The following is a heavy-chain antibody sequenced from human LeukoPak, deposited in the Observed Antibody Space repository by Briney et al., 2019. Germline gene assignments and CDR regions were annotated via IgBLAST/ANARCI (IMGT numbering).Heavy chain of an antibody. J-gene: IGHJ4*02. V-gene: IGHV4-34*01. D-gene: IGHD3-3*01. CDR3: ARIYYDFWCGYYTPFDY. Sequence: SETLSLTCAVYGGSFSGYYWSWIRQPPGKGLEWIGEINHSGSTNYNPSLKSRVTISVDTSKNQFSLKLSSVTAADTAVYYCARIYYDFWCGYYTPFDYWGQGTLVTVSS. CDR1: GGSFSGYY. CDR2: INHSGST.